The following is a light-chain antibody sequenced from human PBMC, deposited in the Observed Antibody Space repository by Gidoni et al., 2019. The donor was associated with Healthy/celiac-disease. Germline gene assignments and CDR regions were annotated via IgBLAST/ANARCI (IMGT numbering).Light chain of an antibody. V-gene: IGKV4-1*01. CDR3: QQYYSTPQT. J-gene: IGKJ1*01. CDR1: QSVLYSPNNKNY. CDR2: WAS. Sequence: DIVMTQSLDSLAVSLGERATINCKSSQSVLYSPNNKNYLAWYQQKPGQPPKLPIYWASTRESGVPDRFSGSGSGTDFTLTISSLQAEDVAVYYCQQYYSTPQTFGQXTKVEIK.